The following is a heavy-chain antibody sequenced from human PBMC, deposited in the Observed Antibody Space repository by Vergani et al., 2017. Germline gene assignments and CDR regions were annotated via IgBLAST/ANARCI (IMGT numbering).Heavy chain of an antibody. CDR1: GDSLSSSDHY. CDR3: GRENVVIARIFDF. D-gene: IGHD2-21*01. Sequence: QVQLQESGPGLVKPSQTLCLTCTVSGDSLSSSDHYWSWIRQRSDKGLEWVGHIFRSGTTYYNPSLKSRLIMSVDTSKNQFSLKLTSVTAADTAMYYCGRENVVIARIFDFWGQGTLVTVSS. CDR2: IFRSGTT. J-gene: IGHJ4*02. V-gene: IGHV4-31*03.